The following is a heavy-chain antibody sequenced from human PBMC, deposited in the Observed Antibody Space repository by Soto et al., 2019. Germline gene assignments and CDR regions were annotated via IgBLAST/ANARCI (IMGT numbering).Heavy chain of an antibody. D-gene: IGHD3-22*01. J-gene: IGHJ4*02. V-gene: IGHV3-30-3*01. Sequence: QVQLVESGGGVVQPGRSLRVSCAASGFIFSNYAMHWVRQAPGKGLEWVAVVSYDGNNQFYAESVKGRFTISRDSSKTTLYLQMNILREEDTAVYYCARDRVYYYDNSGYYNFDYWGQGTLVIVSS. CDR1: GFIFSNYA. CDR2: VSYDGNNQ. CDR3: ARDRVYYYDNSGYYNFDY.